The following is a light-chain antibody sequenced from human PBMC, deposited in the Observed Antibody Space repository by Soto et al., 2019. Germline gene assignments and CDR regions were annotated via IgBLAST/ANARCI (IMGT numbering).Light chain of an antibody. CDR1: QSISSY. CDR3: QQSESPPLT. Sequence: DIQMTQSPSSLSASVGDRVTITCRASQSISSYLNWYQQKPGKAPKLLVYLASSLQSGVPSRFSGSGSGTDFTLTISSLQPEDFASYYCQQSESPPLTFGGGTKGEIK. J-gene: IGKJ4*01. CDR2: LAS. V-gene: IGKV1-39*01.